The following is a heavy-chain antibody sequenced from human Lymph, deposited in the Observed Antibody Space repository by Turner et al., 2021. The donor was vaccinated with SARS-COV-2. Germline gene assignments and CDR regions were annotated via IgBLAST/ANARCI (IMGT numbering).Heavy chain of an antibody. CDR3: ARDVERYNDFWSGYSGGYGLDV. CDR2: INPNRGGT. Sequence: QVQLEQSGAEVKTPGASVKVPCKASGYTFTGYYMHRVRQAPGQGLEWMGWINPNRGGTNYAQKFQGRVTMTRDTSISTAYMELSRLRSDDTAVYYCARDVERYNDFWSGYSGGYGLDVWGQGTTVTVSS. CDR1: GYTFTGYY. V-gene: IGHV1-2*02. J-gene: IGHJ6*02. D-gene: IGHD3-3*01.